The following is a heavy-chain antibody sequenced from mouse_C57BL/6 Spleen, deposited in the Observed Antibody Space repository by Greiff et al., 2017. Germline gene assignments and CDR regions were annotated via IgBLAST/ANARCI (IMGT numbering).Heavy chain of an antibody. D-gene: IGHD2-3*01. CDR3: ARGGYYASFDY. V-gene: IGHV1-52*01. CDR2: IDPSDSET. J-gene: IGHJ2*01. Sequence: QVQLQQPGAELVRPGSSVKLSCKASGYTFTSYWMHWVKQRPIQGLEWIGNIDPSDSETNYNQKFKDKATLTVDKSSSTAYMQLSSLTSEDSAVYYCARGGYYASFDYWGQGTILTVSA. CDR1: GYTFTSYW.